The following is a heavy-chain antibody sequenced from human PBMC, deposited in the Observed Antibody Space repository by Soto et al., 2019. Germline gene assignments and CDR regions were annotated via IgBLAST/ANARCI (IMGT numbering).Heavy chain of an antibody. CDR2: IYWDDDK. Sequence: SGPTLVNPTQTLTLTCTFSGFSLGTSGVGVGWIRQPPGKALEWLALIYWDDDKRYSPSLKSRLTITKDTSKNQVVLTMTNMDPVDTATYYCAHRHMWPYGDSCFDYWGQGTLVTVSS. V-gene: IGHV2-5*02. CDR1: GFSLGTSGVG. J-gene: IGHJ4*02. D-gene: IGHD4-17*01. CDR3: AHRHMWPYGDSCFDY.